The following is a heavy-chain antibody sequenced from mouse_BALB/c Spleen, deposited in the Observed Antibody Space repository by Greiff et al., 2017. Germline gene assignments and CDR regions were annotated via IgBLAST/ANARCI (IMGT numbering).Heavy chain of an antibody. CDR2: IWGDGST. V-gene: IGHV2-6-7*01. D-gene: IGHD1-1*01. J-gene: IGHJ4*01. Sequence: VKVVESGPGLVAPSQSLSITCTVSGFSLTGYGVNWVRQPPGKGLEWLGMIWGDGSTDYNSALKSRLSISKDNSKSQVFLKMNSLQTDDTARYYCARDGDYYGSSYAMDYWGQGTSVTVSS. CDR3: ARDGDYYGSSYAMDY. CDR1: GFSLTGYG.